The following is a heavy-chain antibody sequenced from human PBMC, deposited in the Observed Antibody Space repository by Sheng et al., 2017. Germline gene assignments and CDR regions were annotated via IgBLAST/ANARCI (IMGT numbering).Heavy chain of an antibody. CDR1: GGSFSGYY. CDR2: INHSGST. J-gene: IGHJ3*02. CDR3: ARRIVGATTHAFDI. V-gene: IGHV4-34*01. D-gene: IGHD1-26*01. Sequence: QVQLQQWGAGLLKPSETLSLTCAVYGGSFSGYYWSWIRQPPGKGLEWIGEINHSGSTNYNPSLKSRVTISVDTSKNQFSLKLSSVTAADTAVYYCARRIVGATTHAFDIWGQGDNGHRLF.